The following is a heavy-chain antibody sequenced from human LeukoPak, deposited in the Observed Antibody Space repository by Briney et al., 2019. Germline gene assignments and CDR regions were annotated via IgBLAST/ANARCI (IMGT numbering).Heavy chain of an antibody. D-gene: IGHD6-19*01. CDR2: INSDESST. Sequence: GGSLRLSCAASGFTFSSYWMHWVRQAPGKGLVWVSRINSDESSTSYADSVKGRFTISRDNAKNTLYLQMNSLRAEDTAVYYCARKVTKEWLDVFDAFDIWGQGTMVTVSS. J-gene: IGHJ3*02. CDR3: ARKVTKEWLDVFDAFDI. CDR1: GFTFSSYW. V-gene: IGHV3-74*01.